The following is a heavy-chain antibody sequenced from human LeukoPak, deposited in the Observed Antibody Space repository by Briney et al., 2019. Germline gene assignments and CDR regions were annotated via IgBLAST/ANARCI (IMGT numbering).Heavy chain of an antibody. CDR2: INHSGST. CDR1: GGSFSGYY. J-gene: IGHJ4*02. V-gene: IGHV4-34*01. CDR3: ARAFWGSGIDY. Sequence: SETLSLTCAVYGGSFSGYYWSWIRQPPGKGLEWIGEINHSGSTNYNPSLKSRVTISADTSTNQFSLKLSSVTAADTAVYYCARAFWGSGIDYWGQGTLVTVSS. D-gene: IGHD3-16*01.